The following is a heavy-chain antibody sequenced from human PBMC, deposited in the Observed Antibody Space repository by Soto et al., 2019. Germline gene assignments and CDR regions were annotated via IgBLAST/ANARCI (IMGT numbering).Heavy chain of an antibody. CDR2: ISYDGSNK. V-gene: IGHV3-30-3*01. CDR3: ARDQYYSNDAYYYYGMDV. CDR1: GFTFSSYA. D-gene: IGHD4-4*01. J-gene: IGHJ6*02. Sequence: QVQLVESGGGAVQPGRSLRLSCAASGFTFSSYAMHWVRQAPGKGLEWVAVISYDGSNKHYADSVKGRFTITRDNSKNTLDLQMNSLGAEDTAVYYCARDQYYSNDAYYYYGMDVWGQGTTVTVSS.